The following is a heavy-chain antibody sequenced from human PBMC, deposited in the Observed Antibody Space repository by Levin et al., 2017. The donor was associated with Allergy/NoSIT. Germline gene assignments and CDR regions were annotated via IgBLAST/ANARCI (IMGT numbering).Heavy chain of an antibody. D-gene: IGHD2-2*01. J-gene: IGHJ3*01. Sequence: SCAASGFTFSSYAMSWVRQAPGKGLEWVSAISGSGGSTYYADSVKGRFTISRDNSKNTLYLQMNSLRAEDTAVYYCAKELYHLDSTPAWGQGTMVTVSS. CDR1: GFTFSSYA. V-gene: IGHV3-23*01. CDR2: ISGSGGST. CDR3: AKELYHLDSTPA.